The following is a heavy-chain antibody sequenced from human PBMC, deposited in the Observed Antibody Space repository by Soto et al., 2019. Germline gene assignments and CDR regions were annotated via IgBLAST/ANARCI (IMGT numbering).Heavy chain of an antibody. J-gene: IGHJ2*01. CDR1: GYTFSNYG. CDR2: INAGNGNT. Sequence: QGHLVQSGAEVKKPGASVKVSCKASGYTFSNYGIHWLRQAPGQRREWMGCINAGNGNTKYSEKFQGRVTITRDTSASTAYMELSSRRSEDTAVYYCARTGYSSGWYHWYFDFWGRGTLVTVSS. CDR3: ARTGYSSGWYHWYFDF. V-gene: IGHV1-3*01. D-gene: IGHD6-19*01.